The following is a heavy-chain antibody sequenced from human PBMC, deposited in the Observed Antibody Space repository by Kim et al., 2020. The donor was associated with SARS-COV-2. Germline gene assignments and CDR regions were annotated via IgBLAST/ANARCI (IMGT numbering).Heavy chain of an antibody. Sequence: GGSLRLSCAASGFTFSSYEMNWVRQAPGKGLEWVSYISSSGSTIYYADSVKGRFTISRDNAKNSLYLQMNSLRAEDTAVYYCARDISGYQLLLKNAFDIWGQGTMVTVSS. V-gene: IGHV3-48*03. CDR2: ISSSGSTI. CDR3: ARDISGYQLLLKNAFDI. J-gene: IGHJ3*02. CDR1: GFTFSSYE. D-gene: IGHD2-2*01.